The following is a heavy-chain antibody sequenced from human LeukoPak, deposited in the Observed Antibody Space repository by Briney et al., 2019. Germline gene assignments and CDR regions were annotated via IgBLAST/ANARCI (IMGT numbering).Heavy chain of an antibody. J-gene: IGHJ4*02. CDR3: ARVSNEYYYDSSGYYTDY. CDR1: GGTFSSYA. D-gene: IGHD3-22*01. Sequence: SVKVSCKASGGTFSSYAISWVRQAPGQGLEWMGRVVPIFGTANYAQKFQGRVTITTDESTSTAYMELSSLRSEDTAVYYCARVSNEYYYDSSGYYTDYWGQGTLVTVSS. V-gene: IGHV1-69*05. CDR2: VVPIFGTA.